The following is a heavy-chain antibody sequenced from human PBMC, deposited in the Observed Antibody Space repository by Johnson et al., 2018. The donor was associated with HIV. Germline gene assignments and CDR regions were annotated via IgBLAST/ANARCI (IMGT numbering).Heavy chain of an antibody. CDR3: ARGSGLGAFDI. J-gene: IGHJ3*02. D-gene: IGHD3-10*01. CDR1: GFTVSSNY. V-gene: IGHV3-66*01. Sequence: VQLVESGGGLVQPGGSLRLSCAASGFTVSSNYMSWVRQAPGKGLEWVSVIFSGGSTHYADSVKGRFTISRDKSKNTLYLQMNSLRVEDTAVYYCARGSGLGAFDIWGQGTMVTVSS. CDR2: IFSGGST.